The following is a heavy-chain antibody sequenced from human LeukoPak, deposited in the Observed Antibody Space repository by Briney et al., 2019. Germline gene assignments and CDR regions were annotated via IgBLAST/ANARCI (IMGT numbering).Heavy chain of an antibody. CDR2: IYYSGST. Sequence: PSETLSLTCTVSGGSISSSGFYWGWIRQPPGRGLEGIGGIYYSGSTYYNPSLKSRVTISVDTSKNQFSLGLSSVSAADTAAYYCARQSGDYTYYSDYWGQGTLVTVSS. V-gene: IGHV4-39*01. CDR1: GGSISSSGFY. CDR3: ARQSGDYTYYSDY. J-gene: IGHJ4*02. D-gene: IGHD4-17*01.